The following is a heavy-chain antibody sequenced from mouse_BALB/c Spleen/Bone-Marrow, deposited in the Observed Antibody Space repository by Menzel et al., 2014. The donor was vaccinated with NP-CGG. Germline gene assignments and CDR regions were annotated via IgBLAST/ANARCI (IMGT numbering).Heavy chain of an antibody. CDR3: ARDAMDY. V-gene: IGHV1S137*01. J-gene: IGHJ4*01. CDR2: ISTYYGDA. CDR1: GYTFTDYA. Sequence: QVQLQQSGAELVRPGVSVKISCKGSGYTFTDYAMHWVKRSHAKSLEWIGVISTYYGDASYNQKFKGKATMTVDKSSSTAYMELARLTSEDSAIYYCARDAMDYWGRGTSVTVSS.